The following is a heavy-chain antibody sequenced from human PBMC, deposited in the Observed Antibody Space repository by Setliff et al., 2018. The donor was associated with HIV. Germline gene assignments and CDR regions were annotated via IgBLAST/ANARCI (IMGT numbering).Heavy chain of an antibody. V-gene: IGHV1-2*02. Sequence: ASVKVSCKTSGYTFTVNHLHWVRQAPGQGVEWVGKISPDSGDTFYAQKFQGRVTLTRDTSITTAYMELSTLRDDDTAVYYCARDAGAPGRGNPLDYWGPGTLVTVSS. CDR1: GYTFTVNH. CDR2: ISPDSGDT. CDR3: ARDAGAPGRGNPLDY. J-gene: IGHJ4*02. D-gene: IGHD3-10*01.